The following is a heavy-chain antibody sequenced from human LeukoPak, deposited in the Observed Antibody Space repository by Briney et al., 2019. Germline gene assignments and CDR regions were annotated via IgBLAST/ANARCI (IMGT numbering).Heavy chain of an antibody. CDR3: AKHMGYGDYWYFDL. D-gene: IGHD4-17*01. J-gene: IGHJ2*01. CDR1: GYTFIDYY. Sequence: VASVKVSCKASGYTFIDYYIHWVRQAPGEGLEWMGWINPNSGGTNYAQKFQGSVTMTRDTSISTAYMELTRLNSDDTAVYYCAKHMGYGDYWYFDLWGRGTLVTVSS. CDR2: INPNSGGT. V-gene: IGHV1-2*02.